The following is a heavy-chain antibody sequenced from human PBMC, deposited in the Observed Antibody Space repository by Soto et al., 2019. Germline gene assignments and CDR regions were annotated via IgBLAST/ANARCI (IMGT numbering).Heavy chain of an antibody. CDR2: IYYSGST. J-gene: IGHJ6*02. Sequence: SEILSLTCTVSGGSISSGDYYWSWIRQPPGKGLEWIGYIYYSGSTYYNPSLKSRVTISVDTSKNQFSLKLSSVTAADTAVNYCAKEARFFTDVWGQGTTVTVSS. CDR1: GGSISSGDYY. D-gene: IGHD3-3*01. V-gene: IGHV4-30-4*01. CDR3: AKEARFFTDV.